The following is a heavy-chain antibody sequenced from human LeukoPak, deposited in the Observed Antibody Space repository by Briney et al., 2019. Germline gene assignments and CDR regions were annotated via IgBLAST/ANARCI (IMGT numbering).Heavy chain of an antibody. J-gene: IGHJ5*02. CDR2: INHSGST. D-gene: IGHD6-13*01. CDR3: ARGMLFSSWARSRLRFDP. CDR1: GGSFSGYY. V-gene: IGHV4-34*01. Sequence: PSETLSLTCAVYGGSFSGYYWSWIRQPPGKGLEWIGEINHSGSTNYNPSLKSRVAISVDTSKNQFSLKLSSVTAADTAVYYCARGMLFSSWARSRLRFDPWGQGTLVTVSS.